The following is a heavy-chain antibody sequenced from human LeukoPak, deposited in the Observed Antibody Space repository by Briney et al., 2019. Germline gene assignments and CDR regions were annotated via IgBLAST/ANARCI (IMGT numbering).Heavy chain of an antibody. CDR2: ISSSSSYI. J-gene: IGHJ4*02. CDR3: AKDMVTMVRGVIRSWSPFDY. Sequence: GGSLRLSCAASGFTFSSYAMSWVRQAPGKGLEWVSSISSSSSYIYYADSVKGRFTISRDNAKNSLYLQMNSLRAEDTALYYCAKDMVTMVRGVIRSWSPFDYWGQGTLATVSS. D-gene: IGHD3-10*01. V-gene: IGHV3-21*04. CDR1: GFTFSSYA.